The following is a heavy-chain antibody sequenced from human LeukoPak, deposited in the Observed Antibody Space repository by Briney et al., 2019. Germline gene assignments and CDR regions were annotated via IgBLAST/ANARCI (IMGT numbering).Heavy chain of an antibody. CDR1: GYTFTSYG. CDR3: AREGQQLVHDFDY. CDR2: ISAYNGNT. D-gene: IGHD6-13*01. V-gene: IGHV1-18*01. J-gene: IGHJ4*02. Sequence: ASVNVSCKASGYTFTSYGISWVRQAPGQGLEWMGWISAYNGNTNYAQKFQGRVTMTRNTSISTAYMELSSLRSEDTAVYYCAREGQQLVHDFDYWGQGTLVTVSS.